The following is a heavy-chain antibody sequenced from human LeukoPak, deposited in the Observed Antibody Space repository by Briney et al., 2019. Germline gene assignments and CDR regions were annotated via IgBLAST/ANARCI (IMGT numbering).Heavy chain of an antibody. D-gene: IGHD2-15*01. V-gene: IGHV3-48*03. CDR2: ISSSGSTI. Sequence: GGSLRLSCAASGFTFSSYEMNWVRQAPGKGLEWVSYISSSGSTIHYADSVKGRFTISRDNAKNSLYLQMNSLRAEDTGVYYCARDRYCSGGSCYSLDAFDIWGQGTMVTVSS. CDR1: GFTFSSYE. J-gene: IGHJ3*02. CDR3: ARDRYCSGGSCYSLDAFDI.